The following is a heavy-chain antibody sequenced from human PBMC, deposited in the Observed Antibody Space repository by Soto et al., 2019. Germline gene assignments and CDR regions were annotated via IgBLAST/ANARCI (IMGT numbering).Heavy chain of an antibody. J-gene: IGHJ6*02. CDR3: ARSSMVVAATPGYYYYGMDV. CDR2: IYYSGST. Sequence: QVQLQESGPGLVKPSETLSLTCTVSGGSISSYYWSWIRQPPGKGLEWIGYIYYSGSTNYNPSLKSRVTISVDTYKNQFSLKMSSVTAADTAVYYCARSSMVVAATPGYYYYGMDVWGQGTTVTVSS. D-gene: IGHD2-15*01. CDR1: GGSISSYY. V-gene: IGHV4-59*01.